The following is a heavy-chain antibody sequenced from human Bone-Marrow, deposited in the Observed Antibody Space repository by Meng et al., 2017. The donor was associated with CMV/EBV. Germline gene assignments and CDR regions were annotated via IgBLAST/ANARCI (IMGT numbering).Heavy chain of an antibody. CDR2: ISSSSSYI. V-gene: IGHV3-21*01. CDR1: GFTFSSYS. CDR3: ARSDYGVLFDY. D-gene: IGHD4-17*01. J-gene: IGHJ4*02. Sequence: GESLKISCAASGFTFSSYSMNWVRQAPGKGLEWVSSISSSSSYIYYADSVKGRFTISRDNAKNSLYLQMNSLRAEDTAVYYCARSDYGVLFDYWGQGTLVTVSS.